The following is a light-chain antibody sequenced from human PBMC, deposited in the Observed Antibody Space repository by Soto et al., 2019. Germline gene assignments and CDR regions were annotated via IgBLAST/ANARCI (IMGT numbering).Light chain of an antibody. CDR1: QGIRND. J-gene: IGKJ1*01. Sequence: DIQMTQSPSSLSASVGDRVTITCRASQGIRNDLVWYQQKPGKAPKRLIYAASSLQSGVPSRFSGSGSGTDFTLKISRVEAEDVGVYYCMQALQTGWTFGQGTKVDIK. V-gene: IGKV1-17*01. CDR2: AAS. CDR3: MQALQTGWT.